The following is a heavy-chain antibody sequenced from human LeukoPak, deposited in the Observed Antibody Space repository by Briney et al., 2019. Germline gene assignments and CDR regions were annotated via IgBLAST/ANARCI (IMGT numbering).Heavy chain of an antibody. J-gene: IGHJ4*02. V-gene: IGHV4-59*08. CDR1: GGSISSYY. D-gene: IGHD5-24*01. CDR2: IYYSGST. Sequence: SETLSLTCTVSGGSISSYYWSWIRQPPGKGLEWIGYIYYSGSTKYNPSIKSRVTISVDTSKNQFSLKLSSVTAADTAVYYCARGARAGYNLEPFDYWGQGTLVTVSS. CDR3: ARGARAGYNLEPFDY.